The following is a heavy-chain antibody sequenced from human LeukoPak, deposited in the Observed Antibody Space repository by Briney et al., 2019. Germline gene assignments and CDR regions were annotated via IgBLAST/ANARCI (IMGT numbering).Heavy chain of an antibody. CDR2: INHSGST. Sequence: PSETLSLTCAVYGGSFSGYYWSWIRQPPGKGLEWIGEINHSGSTNYNPSLKSRVTISVDTSKNQFSLKLSSVTAADTAVYYRARGLGFSIAARHHYYYMDVWGKGTTVTVSS. CDR3: ARGLGFSIAARHHYYYMDV. D-gene: IGHD6-6*01. V-gene: IGHV4-34*01. CDR1: GGSFSGYY. J-gene: IGHJ6*03.